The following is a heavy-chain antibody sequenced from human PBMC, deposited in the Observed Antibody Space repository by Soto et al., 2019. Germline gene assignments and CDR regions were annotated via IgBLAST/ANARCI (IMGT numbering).Heavy chain of an antibody. CDR3: ARDYGDYEFDY. Sequence: XSVKVSFKASGYTFTSYGISLVRQAPGQGLEWMGWISAYNGNTNYAQKLQGRVTMTTDTSTSTAYMELRSLRSDDTAVYYCARDYGDYEFDYWGQGTLVTVSS. J-gene: IGHJ4*02. CDR1: GYTFTSYG. V-gene: IGHV1-18*01. D-gene: IGHD4-17*01. CDR2: ISAYNGNT.